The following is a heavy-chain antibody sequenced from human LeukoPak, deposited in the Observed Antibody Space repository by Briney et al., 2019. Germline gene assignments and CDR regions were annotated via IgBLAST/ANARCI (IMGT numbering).Heavy chain of an antibody. D-gene: IGHD6-13*01. J-gene: IGHJ4*02. Sequence: PGRSLRLSCAASGFTVSSNYMSWVRQAPGKGLEWVSVIYSGGSTYYADSVKGRFTISRDNSKNTLYLQMNSLRAEDTAVYYCARSPIIAADYWGQGTLVTVSS. V-gene: IGHV3-66*01. CDR3: ARSPIIAADY. CDR2: IYSGGST. CDR1: GFTVSSNY.